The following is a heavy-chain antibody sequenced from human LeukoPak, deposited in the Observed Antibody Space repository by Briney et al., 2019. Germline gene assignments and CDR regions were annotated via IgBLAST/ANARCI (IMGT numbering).Heavy chain of an antibody. V-gene: IGHV3-53*01. D-gene: IGHD2-8*01. CDR2: IYSGGST. Sequence: PGGSLRLSCAASGFTVSSNYMSWVRLAPGRGLGWVSVIYSGGSTYYADSVKGRFTISRDNSKNTLYLQINSLRAEDPAVYYCARIGGCWYIDYWGQGTLGTVSS. CDR1: GFTVSSNY. CDR3: ARIGGCWYIDY. J-gene: IGHJ4*02.